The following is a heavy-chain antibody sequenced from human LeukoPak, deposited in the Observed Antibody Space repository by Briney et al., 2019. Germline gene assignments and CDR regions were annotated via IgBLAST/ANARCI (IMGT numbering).Heavy chain of an antibody. CDR3: ARGRFYGFSGDS. CDR1: GGAIGSDGYY. Sequence: SETLSLTCSVSGGAIGSDGYYWNWIRQNPGKGLEWIGYIYYSGSASYNPSLKSRVTISVDTSKNQFSLRLSSVTAADTAVYYCARGRFYGFSGDSWGQGSLVTVSS. J-gene: IGHJ4*02. CDR2: IYYSGSA. D-gene: IGHD3-10*01. V-gene: IGHV4-31*03.